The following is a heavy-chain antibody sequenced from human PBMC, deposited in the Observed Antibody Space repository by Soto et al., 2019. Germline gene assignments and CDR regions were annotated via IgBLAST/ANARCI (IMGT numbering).Heavy chain of an antibody. V-gene: IGHV1-46*03. J-gene: IGHJ4*02. D-gene: IGHD6-19*01. CDR2: INPSGGST. CDR1: GYTFSSYY. CDR3: ARASVSGRRFDY. Sequence: QVQLEQSGAEVKKPGASVKVSCKASGYTFSSYYMHWVRQAPGQGLEWMGVINPSGGSTNYARKLQGRVTMTRDTSTTTVYMELSSLTSEDTAVYYCARASVSGRRFDYWGQGTLVTVSS.